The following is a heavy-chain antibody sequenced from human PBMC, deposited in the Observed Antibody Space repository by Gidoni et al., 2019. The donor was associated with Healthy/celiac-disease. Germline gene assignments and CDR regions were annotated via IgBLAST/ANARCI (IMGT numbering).Heavy chain of an antibody. J-gene: IGHJ4*02. V-gene: IGHV3-15*01. CDR3: ITDAGYCSSTSCYGSAPFDY. D-gene: IGHD2-2*03. CDR1: GFPCSNAW. Sequence: EVQLVESGGGLVKPGGSLRLSCAASGFPCSNAWVRWVSQAPGKGLEWVGRIKSKTDGGTTDYASPLKGRFTLSRDESKNTLYLQMNSLKTEDTAVYYCITDAGYCSSTSCYGSAPFDYWGQGTLVTVSS. CDR2: IKSKTDGGTT.